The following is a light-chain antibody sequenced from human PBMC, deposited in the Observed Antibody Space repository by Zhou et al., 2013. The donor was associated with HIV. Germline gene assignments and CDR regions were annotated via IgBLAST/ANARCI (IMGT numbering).Light chain of an antibody. V-gene: IGKV1-5*03. CDR1: QSISSW. J-gene: IGKJ5*01. CDR3: QQYNSQ. CDR2: KAS. Sequence: DIQMTQSPSTLSASVGDRVTITCRASQSISSWLAWYQKKPGKAPKLLIYKASSLQSGVPSRFSGSGSGTEFTLTISSLQPDDFATYYCQQYNSQFGQGTRLEIK.